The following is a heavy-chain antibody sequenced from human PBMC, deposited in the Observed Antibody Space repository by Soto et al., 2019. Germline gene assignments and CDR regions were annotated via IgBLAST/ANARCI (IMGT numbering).Heavy chain of an antibody. CDR2: IWYDGSNK. Sequence: GGSLRLSCAASGFTFSSYGMHWVRQAPGKGLEWVAVIWYDGSNKYYADSVKGRFTISRDNSKNTLYLQMNSLRAEDTAVYYCARDRRFLEWLPFDYWGQGTLVTVSS. J-gene: IGHJ4*02. V-gene: IGHV3-33*01. CDR1: GFTFSSYG. D-gene: IGHD3-3*01. CDR3: ARDRRFLEWLPFDY.